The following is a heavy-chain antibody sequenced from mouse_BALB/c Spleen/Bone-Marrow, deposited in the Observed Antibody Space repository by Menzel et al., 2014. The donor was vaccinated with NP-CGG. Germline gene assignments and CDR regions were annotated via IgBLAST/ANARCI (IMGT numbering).Heavy chain of an antibody. D-gene: IGHD2-14*01. CDR2: ISTYNGNT. CDR3: AREVRAPWYAMDY. J-gene: IGHJ4*01. Sequence: VQLVESGPEVVRPGVSVKISCKGSGYTFTDYAMHWVKQSHAKSLEWIGVISTYNGNTNYNQKFKGKATMTVDRSSSTAYMELARLTSEDSAIYYCAREVRAPWYAMDYWGQGTSVTVSS. CDR1: GYTFTDYA. V-gene: IGHV1-67*01.